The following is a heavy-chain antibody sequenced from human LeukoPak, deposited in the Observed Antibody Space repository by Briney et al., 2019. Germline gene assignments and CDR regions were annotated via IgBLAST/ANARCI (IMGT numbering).Heavy chain of an antibody. D-gene: IGHD4-23*01. Sequence: GGSLRLSCAASGFTFSNAWMSWVRQAPGKGLEWVGRIKSKTDGGTTDYAAPVKGRFTISIDDSKNTQYLQMNSLKSEDTAVYYCRTELRWELSPSDYWGQGTLVTVSS. CDR1: GFTFSNAW. V-gene: IGHV3-15*01. CDR2: IKSKTDGGTT. CDR3: RTELRWELSPSDY. J-gene: IGHJ4*02.